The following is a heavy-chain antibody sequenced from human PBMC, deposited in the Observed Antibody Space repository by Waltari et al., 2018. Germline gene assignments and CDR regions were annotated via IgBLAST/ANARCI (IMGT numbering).Heavy chain of an antibody. CDR1: GFTFGDYA. CDR3: TRAGEQWLLTDFDY. CDR2: IRSKAYGGTT. D-gene: IGHD6-19*01. Sequence: EVQLVESGGGLVQPGRSLRLSCTASGFTFGDYAMSWFRQAPGKGLEWVGFIRSKAYGGTTEYAAVVKGRFTISRDDSKSIAYLQMNSLKTEDTAVYYCTRAGEQWLLTDFDYWGQGTLVTVSS. J-gene: IGHJ4*02. V-gene: IGHV3-49*03.